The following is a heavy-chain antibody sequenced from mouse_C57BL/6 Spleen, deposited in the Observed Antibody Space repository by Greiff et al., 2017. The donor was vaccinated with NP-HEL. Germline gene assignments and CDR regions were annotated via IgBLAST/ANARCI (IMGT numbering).Heavy chain of an antibody. CDR2: ISSGSSTI. J-gene: IGHJ4*01. CDR3: ARGATVVARGYYAMDY. D-gene: IGHD1-1*01. V-gene: IGHV5-17*01. CDR1: GFTFSDYG. Sequence: EVNVVESGGGLVKPGGSLKLSCAASGFTFSDYGMHWVRQAPEKGLEWVAYISSGSSTIYYADTVKGRFTISRDNAKNTLFLQMTSLRSEDTAMYYCARGATVVARGYYAMDYWGQGTSVTVSS.